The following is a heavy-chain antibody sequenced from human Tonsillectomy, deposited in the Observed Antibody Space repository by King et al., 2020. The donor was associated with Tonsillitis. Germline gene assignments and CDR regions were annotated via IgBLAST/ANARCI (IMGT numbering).Heavy chain of an antibody. CDR1: GASISSGIYY. V-gene: IGHV4-61*02. D-gene: IGHD3/OR15-3a*01. CDR2: IYTSGST. Sequence: QLQESGPGLVKPSQTLSLTCTVSGASISSGIYYWSWIRQPTGQGLEWIGRIYTSGSTNINSSLKSRVTISVDTSKNQISLRLTSVTAADTAVYYCAREYYKFSFDPWGQGTLVTVSS. J-gene: IGHJ5*02. CDR3: AREYYKFSFDP.